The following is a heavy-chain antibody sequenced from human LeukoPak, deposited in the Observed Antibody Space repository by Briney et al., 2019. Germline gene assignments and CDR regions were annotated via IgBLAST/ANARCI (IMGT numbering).Heavy chain of an antibody. V-gene: IGHV3-23*01. J-gene: IGHJ4*02. CDR2: IGGSGGRT. CDR3: AKRGVVIRVVLVGFHKEAYYFDS. Sequence: GGSLRLSCAVSGITLSNYGMSWVRQAPGKGLEWVAGIGGSGGRTNYADSVKGRFTISRDSPKNTLYLQMNSLRAEDTAVYFCAKRGVVIRVVLVGFHKEAYYFDSWGRGALVTVSS. D-gene: IGHD3-10*01. CDR1: GITLSNYG.